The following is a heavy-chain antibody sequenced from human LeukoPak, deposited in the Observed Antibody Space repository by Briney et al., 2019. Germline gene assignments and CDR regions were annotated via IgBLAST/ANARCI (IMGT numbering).Heavy chain of an antibody. Sequence: ASVKVSCKASGYTFTSYGISWVRQAPGQGLEWMGWISAYNGNTNYAQKLQGRVTMTTDTSTSTGYMELRSLRSDDTAVYYCARVRTTHYYDSSGYSDYFDYWGQGTLVTVSS. CDR1: GYTFTSYG. J-gene: IGHJ4*02. CDR2: ISAYNGNT. D-gene: IGHD3-22*01. V-gene: IGHV1-18*01. CDR3: ARVRTTHYYDSSGYSDYFDY.